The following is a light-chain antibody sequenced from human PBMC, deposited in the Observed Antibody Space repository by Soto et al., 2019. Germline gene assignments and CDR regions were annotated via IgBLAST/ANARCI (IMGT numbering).Light chain of an antibody. V-gene: IGKV3D-20*02. CDR3: QQRSNWPKVT. Sequence: DIVLTQSPGTLSLSPGERATLSCRASQSVTSNYLAWYQQKPGQAPRLLIHGASSRATGIPDRFSGSGSGTDFTLTISRLEPEDFVVYYCQQRSNWPKVTFGQGTRLEIK. CDR1: QSVTSNY. CDR2: GAS. J-gene: IGKJ5*01.